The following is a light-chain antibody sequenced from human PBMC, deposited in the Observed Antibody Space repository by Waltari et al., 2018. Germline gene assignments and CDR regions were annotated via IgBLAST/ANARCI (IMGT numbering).Light chain of an antibody. V-gene: IGKV1-17*01. J-gene: IGKJ2*01. Sequence: DIQMTQSPSSLSASVGDRVTITCRASQGIGNSLGWYQQKPGKAPKLLIYDASSLQSGVPSRFSGSGSGTEFTLTISSLQPEDFATYSCLQHNSYPYTFGQGTKLELK. CDR2: DAS. CDR3: LQHNSYPYT. CDR1: QGIGNS.